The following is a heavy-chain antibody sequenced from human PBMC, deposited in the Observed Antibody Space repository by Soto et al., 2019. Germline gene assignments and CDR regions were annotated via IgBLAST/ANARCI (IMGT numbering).Heavy chain of an antibody. V-gene: IGHV3-30-3*01. J-gene: IGHJ4*02. CDR1: GFTFSSYA. CDR2: ISYDGSNK. Sequence: GGSLRLSCAASGFTFSSYAMHWVRQAPGKGLEWVAVISYDGSNKYYADSVKGRFTISRDNSKNTLYLQMNSLRAEDTAVYYCARAEFVVVTAISDYWGQGTLVTVSS. D-gene: IGHD2-21*02. CDR3: ARAEFVVVTAISDY.